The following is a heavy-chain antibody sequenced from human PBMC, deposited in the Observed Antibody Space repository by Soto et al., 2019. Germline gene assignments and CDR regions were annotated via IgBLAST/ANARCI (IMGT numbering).Heavy chain of an antibody. CDR2: IHHIGST. J-gene: IGHJ5*02. CDR3: ARVPVAPENWFDP. Sequence: QVQLQESGPGLVKPSQTLSLSCTVSGGSISSGGYYWSWIRQHPGKGLEWIGYIHHIGSTYYNPSLTSRVAISVDTSKNQFSLRRRSVTAADTAMYYCARVPVAPENWFDPWGQGTLVTVSA. V-gene: IGHV4-31*03. CDR1: GGSISSGGYY. D-gene: IGHD2-21*01.